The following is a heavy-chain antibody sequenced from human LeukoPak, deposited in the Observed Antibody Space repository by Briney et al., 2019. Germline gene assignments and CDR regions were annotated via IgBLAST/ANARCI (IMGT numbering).Heavy chain of an antibody. D-gene: IGHD3-10*01. Sequence: PGGSLRLSCTASGFTFDDYGMSWVRQAPGKGLEWVSGINWNGGSTGYADSVKGRFTISRDNAKNSLYLQMNSLRAEDTALYYCAREITMVRGVTYFDYWGQGTLVTVSS. CDR2: INWNGGST. J-gene: IGHJ4*02. CDR1: GFTFDDYG. V-gene: IGHV3-20*04. CDR3: AREITMVRGVTYFDY.